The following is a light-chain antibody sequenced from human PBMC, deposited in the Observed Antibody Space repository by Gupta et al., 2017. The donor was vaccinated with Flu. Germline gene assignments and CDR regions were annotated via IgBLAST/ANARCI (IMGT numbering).Light chain of an antibody. J-gene: IGKJ3*01. Sequence: IQMTQSPSSVSASVADRVTITCRASQGIGSWLAWYQQKPGKAPKLLIYAASSLQSGVPSRFSGSGSGTYFTLTISSLQPEDIATYFCQQSNSFPPLFTFGPGTKVHIE. CDR2: AAS. CDR3: QQSNSFPPLFT. V-gene: IGKV1-12*01. CDR1: QGIGSW.